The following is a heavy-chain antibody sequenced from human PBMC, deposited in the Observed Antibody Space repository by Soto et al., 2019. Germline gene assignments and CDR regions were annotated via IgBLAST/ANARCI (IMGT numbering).Heavy chain of an antibody. V-gene: IGHV3-11*06. J-gene: IGHJ4*02. CDR3: ARVDPGMDQWLAIDY. Sequence: GGSLRLSCVTSGFTFSDYNMNWIRQAPGKGLEWVSYIRSSGHTNYADSVKGRFAISRDNAKNSLYLQMNSLRVEDTAVYYCARVDPGMDQWLAIDYWGQGTLVTVSS. CDR1: GFTFSDYN. D-gene: IGHD6-19*01. CDR2: IRSSGHT.